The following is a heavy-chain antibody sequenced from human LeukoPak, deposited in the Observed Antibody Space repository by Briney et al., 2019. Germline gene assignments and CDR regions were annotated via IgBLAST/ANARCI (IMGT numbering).Heavy chain of an antibody. D-gene: IGHD6-13*01. J-gene: IGHJ4*02. CDR1: GFTFSSYA. V-gene: IGHV3-30*04. CDR3: ARDQRYVTGYSSSWYPAYYFDY. Sequence: GGSLRLSCAASGFTFSSYAMHWVRQAPGKGLEWVAVISYDGSNKYYADSVKGRFTISRDNSKNTLYLQMNSLRAEDTAVYYCARDQRYVTGYSSSWYPAYYFDYWGQGTLVTVSS. CDR2: ISYDGSNK.